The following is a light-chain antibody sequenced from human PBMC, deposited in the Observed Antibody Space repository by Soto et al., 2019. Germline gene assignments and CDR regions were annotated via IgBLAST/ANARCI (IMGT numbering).Light chain of an antibody. CDR2: DAS. V-gene: IGKV3-11*01. J-gene: IGKJ3*01. CDR1: QRVSSY. CDR3: QQRSNWPPVVT. Sequence: ELVLTQSPATLSLSPGEIATLSCRASQRVSSYLAWYQQKPGQAPRLLIYDASNRATGIPARFSGSGSGTDFTLPISSLEPEDFSVYYCQQRSNWPPVVTFVPGTKVDIK.